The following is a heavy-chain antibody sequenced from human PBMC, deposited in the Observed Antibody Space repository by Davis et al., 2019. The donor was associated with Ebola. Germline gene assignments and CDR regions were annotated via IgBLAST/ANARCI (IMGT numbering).Heavy chain of an antibody. V-gene: IGHV3-21*04. CDR3: AKARSSWTPFDY. Sequence: GGSLRLSCAASGFTFSSYSMNWVRQAPGKGLEWVSSISSSSSYIYYADSVKGRFTISRDNAKNSLYLQMNSLRAEDTAVYYCAKARSSWTPFDYWGQGTLVTVSS. J-gene: IGHJ4*02. CDR1: GFTFSSYS. D-gene: IGHD6-13*01. CDR2: ISSSSSYI.